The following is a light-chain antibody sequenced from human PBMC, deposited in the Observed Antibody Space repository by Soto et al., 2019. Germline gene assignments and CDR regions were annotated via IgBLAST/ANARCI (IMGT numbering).Light chain of an antibody. V-gene: IGKV1-39*01. CDR1: QSISSY. J-gene: IGKJ3*01. Sequence: DIQMTQSPSSLSASVGDRVTITCRASQSISSYLNWYQQKPGKAPKLLIYAASILQSGVTSRFGGSGSGTDFTLTISSLQPEDFATYYCQQSYSTPFTFGPGTKVDIK. CDR3: QQSYSTPFT. CDR2: AAS.